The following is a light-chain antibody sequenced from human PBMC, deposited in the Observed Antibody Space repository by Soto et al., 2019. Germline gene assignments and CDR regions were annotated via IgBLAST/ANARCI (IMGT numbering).Light chain of an antibody. CDR1: SSDVGGFDH. J-gene: IGLJ1*01. CDR2: DVS. CDR3: NSFTTTNTYV. V-gene: IGLV2-14*03. Sequence: QSVLTQPASVSGSPGQSITISCTGASSDVGGFDHVSWNQQHPGKVPRLLIYDVSSRPSGVSDRFSGSKSGNTASLTISGLQAEDEADYYCNSFTTTNTYVFGTGTKVTVL.